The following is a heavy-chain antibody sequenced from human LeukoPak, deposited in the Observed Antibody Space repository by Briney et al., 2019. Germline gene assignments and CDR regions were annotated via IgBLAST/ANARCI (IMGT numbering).Heavy chain of an antibody. V-gene: IGHV1-2*02. J-gene: IGHJ1*01. CDR3: ARGTTYYYDSSGSVGYFQH. Sequence: ASVKVSCKASGYTFTGYYMHWVRQAPGQGLEWMGWINPNSGGTNDAQKFQGRVTMTRDTSISTAYMELSRLRSDDTAVYYCARGTTYYYDSSGSVGYFQHWGQGTLVTVSS. CDR2: INPNSGGT. D-gene: IGHD3-22*01. CDR1: GYTFTGYY.